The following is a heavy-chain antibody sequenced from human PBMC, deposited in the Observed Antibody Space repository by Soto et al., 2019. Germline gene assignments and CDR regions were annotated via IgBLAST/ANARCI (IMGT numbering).Heavy chain of an antibody. Sequence: GGSLRLSCTASGFTFGDYAMSWFRQAPGKGLEWVGFIRSKAYGGTTEYAASVKGRFTISRDDSKSIAYLQMNSLKTEDTAVYYCTSVTPMVRGVIITLDAFDIWGQGTMVTVSS. CDR3: TSVTPMVRGVIITLDAFDI. D-gene: IGHD3-10*01. V-gene: IGHV3-49*03. CDR1: GFTFGDYA. CDR2: IRSKAYGGTT. J-gene: IGHJ3*02.